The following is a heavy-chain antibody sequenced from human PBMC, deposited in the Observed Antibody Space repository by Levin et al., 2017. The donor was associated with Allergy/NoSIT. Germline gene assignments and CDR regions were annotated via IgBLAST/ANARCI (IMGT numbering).Heavy chain of an antibody. D-gene: IGHD2-15*01. CDR3: ARRLVVDDAFDI. CDR2: IIPIFDTP. CDR1: GGTFSSYA. Sequence: SVKVSCKASGGTFSSYATSWVRQAPGQGLEWMGGIIPIFDTPDYAQKFQGWVTMTRDTSISTVYMELSRLRSDDTAVYYCARRLVVDDAFDIWGQGTVVTVSS. V-gene: IGHV1-69*05. J-gene: IGHJ3*02.